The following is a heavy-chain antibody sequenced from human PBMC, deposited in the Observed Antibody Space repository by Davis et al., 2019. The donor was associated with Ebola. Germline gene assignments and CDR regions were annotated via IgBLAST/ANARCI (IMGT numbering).Heavy chain of an antibody. CDR1: GFTFSSYG. D-gene: IGHD2-2*02. CDR3: ARDRIVVVPAAIFYDYYGMDV. Sequence: GGSLRLSCAASGFTFSSYGMHWVRQAPGKGLEWVAVIWYDGSEKYYVDSVKGRFTISRDNAKNSLYLQMNSLRAEDTAVYYCARDRIVVVPAAIFYDYYGMDVWGQGTTVTVSS. CDR2: IWYDGSEK. V-gene: IGHV3-33*01. J-gene: IGHJ6*02.